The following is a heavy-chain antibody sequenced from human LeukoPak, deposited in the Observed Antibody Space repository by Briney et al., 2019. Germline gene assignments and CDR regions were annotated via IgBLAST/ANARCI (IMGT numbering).Heavy chain of an antibody. Sequence: SVKVSCKASGGTFSSYAISWVRQAPGQGLNWMGGFNPIFGTAHYAQKFQGRVTITADESTSTAYMELSSLRSEDTAVYYCARVGIRLTRIAAAGPTFWYFDLWGRGTLVTVSS. CDR2: FNPIFGTA. J-gene: IGHJ2*01. D-gene: IGHD6-13*01. V-gene: IGHV1-69*13. CDR3: ARVGIRLTRIAAAGPTFWYFDL. CDR1: GGTFSSYA.